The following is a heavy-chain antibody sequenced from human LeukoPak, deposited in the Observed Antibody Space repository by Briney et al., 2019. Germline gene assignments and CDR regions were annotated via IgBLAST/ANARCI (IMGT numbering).Heavy chain of an antibody. CDR2: IKTDGGST. CDR3: ARDEGTYGMDV. Sequence: GGSLRLSCAASGITFSSYRMHWVRQAPGKGLVWVSLIKTDGGSTSYADSVKGRFTISRDNAKNTLYLLMNSLRAEDTAVYYCARDEGTYGMDVWGQGTTVTVSS. V-gene: IGHV3-74*01. D-gene: IGHD1-1*01. CDR1: GITFSSYR. J-gene: IGHJ6*02.